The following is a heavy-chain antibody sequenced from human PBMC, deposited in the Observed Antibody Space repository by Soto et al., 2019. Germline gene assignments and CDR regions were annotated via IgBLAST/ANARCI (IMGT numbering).Heavy chain of an antibody. Sequence: GGSLRLSCAASGFTFDDYAMHWVRQAPGKGLEWVSGISWNSGSIGYADSVKGRFTISRDNAKNSLYLQMNSLKAEDTALYYCAKGLEYGDYSTTNNWFDPWGQGTLLTVSS. CDR3: AKGLEYGDYSTTNNWFDP. V-gene: IGHV3-9*01. CDR2: ISWNSGSI. D-gene: IGHD4-17*01. CDR1: GFTFDDYA. J-gene: IGHJ5*02.